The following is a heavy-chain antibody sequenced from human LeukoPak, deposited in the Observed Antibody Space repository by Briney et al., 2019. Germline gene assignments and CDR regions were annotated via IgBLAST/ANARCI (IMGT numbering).Heavy chain of an antibody. CDR2: IYHSGST. D-gene: IGHD1-1*01. CDR1: GDSITFGGYS. CDR3: ARNGYYFDY. J-gene: IGHJ4*02. Sequence: PSQTLSLTCAVSGDSITFGGYSWSWIRQPPGKGLEWIGYIYHSGSTYYNPSLKSRVTISIDGSKNQFSLKLSSVTAADTAVYYCARNGYYFDYRGQGTLVTVSS. V-gene: IGHV4-30-2*01.